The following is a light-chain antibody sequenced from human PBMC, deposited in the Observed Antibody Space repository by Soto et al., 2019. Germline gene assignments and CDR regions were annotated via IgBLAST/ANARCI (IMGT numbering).Light chain of an antibody. Sequence: IRMPQSPSSLSASTGDRVTITCRASQGISSYLAWYHQKPGNPPKLLIYDTSRLESAVPSRFSASGSGTEFTLTISGLLPHDFATYYCHQYHSYTWTLGQGTKADI. CDR2: DTS. J-gene: IGKJ1*01. CDR3: HQYHSYTWT. CDR1: QGISSY. V-gene: IGKV1-8*01.